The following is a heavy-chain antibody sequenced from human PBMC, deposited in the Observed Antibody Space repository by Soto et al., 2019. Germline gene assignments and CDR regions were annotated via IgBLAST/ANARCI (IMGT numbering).Heavy chain of an antibody. CDR3: AKVLYDFWRAGQDY. CDR1: GFTFSSYA. J-gene: IGHJ4*02. D-gene: IGHD3-3*01. Sequence: EVQLLESGGGLVQPGGSLRLSCAASGFTFSSYAMSWVRQAPGKGLEWVSAISGSGGSTYYADSVKGRFTISRDNSKNTRYLQMNSLRAEDTAVYYCAKVLYDFWRAGQDYWGQGTLVTVSS. V-gene: IGHV3-23*01. CDR2: ISGSGGST.